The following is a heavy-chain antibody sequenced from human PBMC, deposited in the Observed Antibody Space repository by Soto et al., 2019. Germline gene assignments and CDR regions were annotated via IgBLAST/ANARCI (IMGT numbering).Heavy chain of an antibody. Sequence: SVKVSCKASGGTFSSYAISWVRQAPGQGLEWMGGIIPIFGTANYAQKFQGRVTITADESTSTAYMELSSLRSEDTAVYYCARLYSSSWYVQNWFDPWGQGTLVTVSS. CDR1: GGTFSSYA. CDR2: IIPIFGTA. J-gene: IGHJ5*02. D-gene: IGHD6-13*01. CDR3: ARLYSSSWYVQNWFDP. V-gene: IGHV1-69*13.